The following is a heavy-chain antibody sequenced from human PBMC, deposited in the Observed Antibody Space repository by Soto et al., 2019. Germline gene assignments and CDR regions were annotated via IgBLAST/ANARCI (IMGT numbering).Heavy chain of an antibody. CDR3: ARGDRGAFDL. J-gene: IGHJ3*01. CDR2: IHSAGSST. CDR1: GFTFSYYW. Sequence: EVQLVESGGGLVRPGGSLRLSCAASGFTFSYYWMHWVRQAPGQGLVWVSRIHSAGSSTTYADFVKGRFIISRDNARNTVDLQMNSVRVEDTAVYYCARGDRGAFDLWGQGTVVTVSS. D-gene: IGHD1-26*01. V-gene: IGHV3-74*01.